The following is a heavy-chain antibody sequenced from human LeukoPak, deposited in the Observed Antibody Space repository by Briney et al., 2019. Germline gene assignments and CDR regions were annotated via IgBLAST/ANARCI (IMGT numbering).Heavy chain of an antibody. D-gene: IGHD3-16*01. CDR3: TRHDVVAVMGHGMAV. CDR2: ISQNGIP. J-gene: IGHJ6*02. Sequence: SETLSLTCTVSGASIGSCYWTWMRQPPGKGLEWIGFISQNGIPHYTASLKSRVTISRDTSENQVSLILSSVTAADTAVYYCTRHDVVAVMGHGMAVWGQGTTVTVSS. V-gene: IGHV4-59*08. CDR1: GASIGSCY.